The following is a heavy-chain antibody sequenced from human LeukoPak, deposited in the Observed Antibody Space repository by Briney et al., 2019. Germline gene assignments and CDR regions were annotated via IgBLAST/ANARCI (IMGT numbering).Heavy chain of an antibody. CDR3: ARDRSTAASGRSWYFDL. Sequence: GGSLRLSCAASGFTFSSYEMNWVRQAPGKGLEWVSYISSSSSTIYYADSVKGRFTISRDNAKNSLYLQMNSLRAEDTAVYYCARDRSTAASGRSWYFDLWGRGTLVTVSS. CDR1: GFTFSSYE. J-gene: IGHJ2*01. V-gene: IGHV3-48*01. D-gene: IGHD6-25*01. CDR2: ISSSSSTI.